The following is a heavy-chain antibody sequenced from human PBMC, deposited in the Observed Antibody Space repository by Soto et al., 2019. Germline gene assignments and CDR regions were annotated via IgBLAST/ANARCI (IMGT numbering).Heavy chain of an antibody. J-gene: IGHJ5*02. CDR2: IYHSGST. CDR3: ARGAVGYGSSTSCYGLVWFDP. Sequence: SETLSLTCAVSGGSISSGGYSWSWIRQPPGKGLEWIGYIYHSGSTYYNPSLKSRVTISVDRSKNQFSLKLSSVTAADTAVYYCARGAVGYGSSTSCYGLVWFDPWGQGTLVTVSS. CDR1: GGSISSGGYS. D-gene: IGHD2-2*01. V-gene: IGHV4-30-2*01.